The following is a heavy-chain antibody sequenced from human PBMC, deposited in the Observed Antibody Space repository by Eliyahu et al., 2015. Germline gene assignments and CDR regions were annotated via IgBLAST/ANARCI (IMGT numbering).Heavy chain of an antibody. J-gene: IGHJ5*02. CDR2: VDDSGST. CDR3: ARLMEDSNAWNEKYHNWFDP. Sequence: QVQLQESGPGLVKPSETLSLTCNVSGGSISTFSWTWIRQPPGKGLEWIGNVDDSGSTNFNPSLKSRVTMSVDTSKNQFSLNLSSVTAADTAVYYCARLMEDSNAWNEKYHNWFDPWGQGALVTVSS. D-gene: IGHD1-1*01. V-gene: IGHV4-59*08. CDR1: GGSISTFS.